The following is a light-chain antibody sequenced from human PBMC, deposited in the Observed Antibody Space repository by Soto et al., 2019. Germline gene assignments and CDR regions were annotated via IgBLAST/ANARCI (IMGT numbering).Light chain of an antibody. CDR3: SSYTSSSTLAV. V-gene: IGLV2-14*01. J-gene: IGLJ2*01. Sequence: QSVLTQLASVSGSPGQSITISCTGTSSDVGGYNYVSWYQQHPGKAPKLMIYDVSNRPSGVSNRFSGSKSGNTASLTISGLQAEDEADYYCSSYTSSSTLAVFGGGTKLTVL. CDR1: SSDVGGYNY. CDR2: DVS.